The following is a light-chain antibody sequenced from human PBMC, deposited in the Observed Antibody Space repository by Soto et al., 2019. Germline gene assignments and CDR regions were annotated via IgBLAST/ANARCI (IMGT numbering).Light chain of an antibody. CDR3: SSYTRSSTSYV. CDR2: EVS. CDR1: SSDVGGYNY. J-gene: IGLJ1*01. Sequence: QSALTQPASVSGSPGQSIIISCTGTSSDVGGYNYVYWYQQHPGKAPKLIIYEVSNRPSRVSNRFSGSKSGNTATLTISGLQAEDEADYYWSSYTRSSTSYVFGTGTKLTVL. V-gene: IGLV2-14*01.